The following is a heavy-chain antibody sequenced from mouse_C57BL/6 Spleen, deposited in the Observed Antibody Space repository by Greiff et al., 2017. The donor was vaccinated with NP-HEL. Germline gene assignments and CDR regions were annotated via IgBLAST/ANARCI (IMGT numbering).Heavy chain of an antibody. V-gene: IGHV1-69*01. Sequence: QVQLQQSGAELVMPGASVKLSCKASGYTFTSYWMHWVKQRPGQGLEWIGEIDPSASYTNYNQKFKGKSTLPVDKSSSTAYMQLSSLTSEDSAVYYGARRDGSSYGYFDVWGTGTTVTVSS. D-gene: IGHD1-1*01. CDR1: GYTFTSYW. CDR3: ARRDGSSYGYFDV. J-gene: IGHJ1*03. CDR2: IDPSASYT.